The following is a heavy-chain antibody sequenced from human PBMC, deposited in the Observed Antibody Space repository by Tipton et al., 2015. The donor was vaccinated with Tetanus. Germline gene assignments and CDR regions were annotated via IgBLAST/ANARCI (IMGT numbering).Heavy chain of an antibody. CDR3: ARYDSSGVTFDY. J-gene: IGHJ4*02. Sequence: QSGPEVKKPGSSVNVSCKASGGTLRGYSITWVRQAPGQGLEWMGGLIPMFGTPKYAQKFQDRVTMTVDTSTSTVYMDLSRLTSEDTAVYYCARYDSSGVTFDYWSQGTLVTVSS. V-gene: IGHV1-69*06. CDR2: LIPMFGTP. D-gene: IGHD3-22*01. CDR1: GGTLRGYS.